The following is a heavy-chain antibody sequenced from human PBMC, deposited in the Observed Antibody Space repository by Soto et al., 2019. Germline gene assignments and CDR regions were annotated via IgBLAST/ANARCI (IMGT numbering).Heavy chain of an antibody. Sequence: SLTSTSSGASISVTNYSWCCTRQHSGKGLDWIGSIHYTENTYYNPSLGSRVTMSVDTSRNQISLTLSSVTAADTAVYYCARARGQRNRNAFGIWGQGTTGTVSS. J-gene: IGHJ3*02. CDR1: GASISVTNYS. V-gene: IGHV4-39*01. CDR3: ARARGQRNRNAFGI. D-gene: IGHD1-1*01. CDR2: IHYTENT.